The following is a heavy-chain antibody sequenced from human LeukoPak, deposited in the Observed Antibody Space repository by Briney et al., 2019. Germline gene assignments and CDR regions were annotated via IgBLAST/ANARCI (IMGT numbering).Heavy chain of an antibody. Sequence: PSETLSLTCGLSGGSVINTNWWTWVRQPPGKGLEWIGEVHLDGRTHYNPSLESRLTMSVDVSENQVSLKLTSVTAADTAVYYCAREGGFYRPLDYSGQGTLVTVSS. CDR2: VHLDGRT. CDR1: GGSVINTNW. D-gene: IGHD3-3*01. CDR3: AREGGFYRPLDY. J-gene: IGHJ4*02. V-gene: IGHV4-4*02.